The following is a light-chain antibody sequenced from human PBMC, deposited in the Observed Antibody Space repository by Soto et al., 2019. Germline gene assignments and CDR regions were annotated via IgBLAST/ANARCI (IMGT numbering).Light chain of an antibody. J-gene: IGKJ2*01. CDR2: GAS. V-gene: IGKV3-20*01. Sequence: EIVLTQSPGTLSLSPGERATLSCRASQSVNNNYLAWYQQKPGHAPRLLIYGASSMATGIPDRFSGSGSGTDFTLTISRLEPENFAVYYCQQYGSSQYTFGQGTKLEIK. CDR3: QQYGSSQYT. CDR1: QSVNNNY.